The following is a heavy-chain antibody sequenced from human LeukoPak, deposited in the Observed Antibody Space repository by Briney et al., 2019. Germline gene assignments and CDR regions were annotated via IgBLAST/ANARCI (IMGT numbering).Heavy chain of an antibody. CDR2: IYYDGST. Sequence: SETLSLTCTVSGASISSYYWIWIRQPQGKGLEGIGHIYYDGSTNYNPSLKSRVTISVDTSKNQFSLNLSSVTAADTAVYYCARGAVAGKMSWFDPWGQGTLVTVSS. CDR1: GASISSYY. J-gene: IGHJ5*02. CDR3: ARGAVAGKMSWFDP. V-gene: IGHV4-59*01. D-gene: IGHD6-19*01.